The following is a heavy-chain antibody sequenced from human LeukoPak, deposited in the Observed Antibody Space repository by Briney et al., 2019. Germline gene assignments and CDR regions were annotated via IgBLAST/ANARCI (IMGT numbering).Heavy chain of an antibody. CDR1: DNIFISYG. CDR2: ITAYNGKT. J-gene: IGHJ4*02. V-gene: IGHV1-18*01. CDR3: ARDNGDYNFDF. Sequence: ASVKVSFKASDNIFISYGISWVRQAPGQGLEWMGWITAYNGKTNYGQKLQGRVTMTTDTSTNTVYMELRSLRSDDTAIYFCARDNGDYNFDFWGQGTLVTVSS. D-gene: IGHD4-17*01.